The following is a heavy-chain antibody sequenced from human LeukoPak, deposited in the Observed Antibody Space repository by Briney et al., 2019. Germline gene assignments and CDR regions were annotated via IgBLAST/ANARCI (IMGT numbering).Heavy chain of an antibody. CDR3: ARRRYYDSSGYNPTYYFDY. V-gene: IGHV4-59*01. J-gene: IGHJ4*02. CDR2: IYNTVDT. Sequence: SETLSLTCTVSGGSIIGNFWTWIRQPPGKRLEWIGYIYNTVDTNYYPSLKSRVTISVDMSKNQFSLRLTSVTAADTAVYYCARRRYYDSSGYNPTYYFDYWGQGILVTVSS. CDR1: GGSIIGNF. D-gene: IGHD3-22*01.